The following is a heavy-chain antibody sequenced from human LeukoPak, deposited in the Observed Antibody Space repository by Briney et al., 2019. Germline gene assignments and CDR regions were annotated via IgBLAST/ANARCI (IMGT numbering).Heavy chain of an antibody. CDR1: GFTFTGYW. J-gene: IGHJ4*02. CDR2: INPSGQFS. CDR3: AKDGGQKYYYGSGSSASSLDY. V-gene: IGHV1-46*01. D-gene: IGHD3-10*01. Sequence: ASVKVSCKASGFTFTGYWMHWVRQAPGQGLEWMAVINPSGQFSHYAQKFQGRVTMTRDTSTSTVYMELSSLRSEDTAVYYCAKDGGQKYYYGSGSSASSLDYWGQGTLVTVSS.